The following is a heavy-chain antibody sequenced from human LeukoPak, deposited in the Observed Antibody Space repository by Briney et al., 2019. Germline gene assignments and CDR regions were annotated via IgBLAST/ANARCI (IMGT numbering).Heavy chain of an antibody. V-gene: IGHV3-23*01. Sequence: GGSLRLSCAASGFTFSNYAMSWVRQAPGKGLEWVSAISASGTSTYYADSVKGRFTISRDNSKNTLYLQMNSLRAGDTAVYYCAKFITAAGTNYYYMDVWGKGTTVTVSS. CDR2: ISASGTST. CDR1: GFTFSNYA. CDR3: AKFITAAGTNYYYMDV. D-gene: IGHD6-13*01. J-gene: IGHJ6*03.